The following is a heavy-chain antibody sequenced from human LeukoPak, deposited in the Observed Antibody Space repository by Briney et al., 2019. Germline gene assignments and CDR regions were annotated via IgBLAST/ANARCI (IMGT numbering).Heavy chain of an antibody. V-gene: IGHV3-13*04. CDR1: GFXFSSYD. CDR3: ARYSSDAFDI. Sequence: GGSLRLSCAASGFXFSSYDIHWVRQATGKGLEWVSAIGTAGDTYYPGSVKGRFTISRENAKNSLYLQMNSLRAGDTAVYYCARYSSDAFDIWGQGTMVTVSS. D-gene: IGHD6-13*01. CDR2: IGTAGDT. J-gene: IGHJ3*02.